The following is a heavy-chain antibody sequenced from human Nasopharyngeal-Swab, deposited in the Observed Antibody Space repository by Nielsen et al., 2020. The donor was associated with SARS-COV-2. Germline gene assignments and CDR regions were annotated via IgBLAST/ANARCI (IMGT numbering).Heavy chain of an antibody. V-gene: IGHV3-23*01. Sequence: GESLKISCAASGFTFSSYAMSWVRQAPGKGLEWVSAISGSGGSTYYADSVKGRFTTSRDNSKNTLYLQMNSLRAEDTAVYYCAKDTSLKIRYSSSSHFDYWGQGTLVTVSS. CDR3: AKDTSLKIRYSSSSHFDY. CDR2: ISGSGGST. J-gene: IGHJ4*02. D-gene: IGHD6-6*01. CDR1: GFTFSSYA.